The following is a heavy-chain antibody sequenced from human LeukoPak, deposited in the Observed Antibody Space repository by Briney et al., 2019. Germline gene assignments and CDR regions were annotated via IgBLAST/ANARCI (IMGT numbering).Heavy chain of an antibody. D-gene: IGHD6-13*01. Sequence: SETLSLTCTVSGGSISGGGYYWGWIRQPPGKGLEWIGSISYSGSTNYNPSLKGRVTISEDTSKNQFSLKVNSVTAEDAAVYCCYSTSGGRPHWGQGTLVTVSS. CDR3: YSTSGGRPH. CDR2: ISYSGST. V-gene: IGHV4-39*01. CDR1: GGSISGGGYY. J-gene: IGHJ4*02.